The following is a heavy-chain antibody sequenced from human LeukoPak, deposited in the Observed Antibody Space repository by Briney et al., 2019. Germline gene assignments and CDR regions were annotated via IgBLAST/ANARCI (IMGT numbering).Heavy chain of an antibody. CDR2: ISWNSGSI. CDR1: GFTFSSYA. Sequence: QAGGSLRLSCAASGFTFSSYAMHWVRQAPGKGLEWVSGISWNSGSIGYADSVKGRFTISRDNAKNSLYLQMNSLRAEDTALYYCAKGVRITMVRGAFDIWGQGTMVTVSS. V-gene: IGHV3-9*01. J-gene: IGHJ3*02. CDR3: AKGVRITMVRGAFDI. D-gene: IGHD3-10*01.